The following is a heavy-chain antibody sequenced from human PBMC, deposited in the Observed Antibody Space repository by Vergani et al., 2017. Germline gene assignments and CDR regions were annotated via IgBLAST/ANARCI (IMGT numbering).Heavy chain of an antibody. J-gene: IGHJ5*02. D-gene: IGHD2-2*01. CDR1: GYTFTSYD. CDR3: ARGSYCSSTSCYFFLRFDP. Sequence: QVQLVQSGAEVKKPGASVKVSCKASGYTFTSYDINWVRQATGQGLEWMGWMNPNSGNTGYAQKFQGRVTMTRNTSISTAYMELSSLRSEDTAVYYCARGSYCSSTSCYFFLRFDPWGQGTLVTVSS. CDR2: MNPNSGNT. V-gene: IGHV1-8*01.